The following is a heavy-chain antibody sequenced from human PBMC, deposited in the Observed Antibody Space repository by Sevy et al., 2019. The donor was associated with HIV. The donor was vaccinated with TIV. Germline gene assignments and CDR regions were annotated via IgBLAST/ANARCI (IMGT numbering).Heavy chain of an antibody. CDR1: GYTFTGYY. J-gene: IGHJ6*02. CDR2: INPNSGGT. D-gene: IGHD5-18*01. Sequence: ASVKVSCKASGYTFTGYYMHWVRQAPGQGLEWMGWINPNSGGTNYAQKFQGRVTMTRDTSISTAYMELSRLRSEDTAVYYCARDVVRGYSYGPDYYYGMDVWGQGTTVTVSS. V-gene: IGHV1-2*02. CDR3: ARDVVRGYSYGPDYYYGMDV.